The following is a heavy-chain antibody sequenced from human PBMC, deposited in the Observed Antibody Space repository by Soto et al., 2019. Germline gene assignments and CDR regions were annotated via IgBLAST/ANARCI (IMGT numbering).Heavy chain of an antibody. CDR1: GGSFSGYY. CDR3: ARALPKKNYYDSSGYYG. Sequence: QVQLQQWGAGLLKPSETLSLTCAVYGGSFSGYYWSWIRQPPGKGLGWIGEINHSGSTNYNPSLKSRVTISVDTSKNQFALKLSSVTAADTAVYYGARALPKKNYYDSSGYYGWGQGTLVTVSS. D-gene: IGHD3-22*01. J-gene: IGHJ4*02. CDR2: INHSGST. V-gene: IGHV4-34*01.